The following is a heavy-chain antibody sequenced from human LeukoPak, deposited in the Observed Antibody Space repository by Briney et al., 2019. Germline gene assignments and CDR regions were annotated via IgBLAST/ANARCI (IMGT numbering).Heavy chain of an antibody. CDR2: IRSKAYGETT. J-gene: IGHJ4*02. V-gene: IGHV3-49*03. CDR1: GFTFGDYA. D-gene: IGHD6-13*01. Sequence: PGGSLRLSCTASGFTFGDYAMSWFRQAPGKGLEWVGFIRSKAYGETTEYAASVKGRFTISRDDPKSIAYLQMNSLKTEDTAVYYCTQGIAAAGSRGYYFDYWGQGTLVTVSS. CDR3: TQGIAAAGSRGYYFDY.